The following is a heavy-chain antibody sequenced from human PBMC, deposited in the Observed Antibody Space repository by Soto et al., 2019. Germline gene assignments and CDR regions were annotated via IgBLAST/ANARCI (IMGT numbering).Heavy chain of an antibody. CDR2: ISGSGGST. CDR3: AKSEIPAVYYYYMDV. J-gene: IGHJ6*03. Sequence: GGSLRLSCAASGFTFSSYAMSWVRQAPGKGLEWVSAISGSGGSTYYADSVKGRFTMSRDNSKNTLYLQMNSLRAEDTAVYYCAKSEIPAVYYYYMDVWGKGTTVTVSS. CDR1: GFTFSSYA. D-gene: IGHD2-2*01. V-gene: IGHV3-23*01.